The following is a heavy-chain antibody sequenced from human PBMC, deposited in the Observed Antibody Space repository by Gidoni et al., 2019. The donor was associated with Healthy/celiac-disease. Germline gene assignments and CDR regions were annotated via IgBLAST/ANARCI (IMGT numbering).Heavy chain of an antibody. CDR3: ARTNPFYDILTGYYFSTERRRGAFDI. Sequence: QVQLVQSGAEVKKPGASVKVSCKASGYTFTSYGISWVRPAPGQGLEWMGWISAYNGNTNYAQKLQGRVTMTTDTSTSTADMELRSLRSDDTAVYYCARTNPFYDILTGYYFSTERRRGAFDIWGQGTMVTVSS. CDR1: GYTFTSYG. V-gene: IGHV1-18*04. D-gene: IGHD3-9*01. J-gene: IGHJ3*02. CDR2: ISAYNGNT.